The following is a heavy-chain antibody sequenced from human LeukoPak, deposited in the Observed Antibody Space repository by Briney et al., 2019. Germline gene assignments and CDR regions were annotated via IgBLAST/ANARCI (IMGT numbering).Heavy chain of an antibody. CDR1: GFTLSSYW. CDR2: INWNGGST. J-gene: IGHJ4*02. V-gene: IGHV3-20*04. CDR3: ARDRRGYFDY. Sequence: GGSPRLSCAASGFTLSSYWMHWVRQAPGKGLEWVSGINWNGGSTGYADSVKGRFTISRDNAKNSLYLQMNSLRAEDTALYYCARDRRGYFDYWGQGTLVTVSS.